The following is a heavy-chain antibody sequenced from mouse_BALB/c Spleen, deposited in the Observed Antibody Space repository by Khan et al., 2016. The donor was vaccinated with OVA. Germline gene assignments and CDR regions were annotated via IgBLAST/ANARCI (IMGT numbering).Heavy chain of an antibody. CDR2: IHYSGST. J-gene: IGHJ1*01. Sequence: DVQLQESGPDLVKPSQSLSLTCTVTGYSITSGYSWHWIRQFPGNKLEWMGYIHYSGSTNYNPSLKSRISITRDTSKNQFFLQLNSLTTEDTATFYCARSTTVDGGYFDVWGAGTTVTVSS. CDR3: ARSTTVDGGYFDV. CDR1: GYSITSGYS. D-gene: IGHD1-1*01. V-gene: IGHV3-1*02.